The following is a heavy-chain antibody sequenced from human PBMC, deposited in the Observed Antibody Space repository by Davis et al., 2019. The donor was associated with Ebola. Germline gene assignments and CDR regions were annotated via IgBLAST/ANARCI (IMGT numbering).Heavy chain of an antibody. V-gene: IGHV4-59*01. CDR2: IYYSESS. J-gene: IGHJ6*02. CDR3: ARDSRWLVPGNYYYYGMDV. Sequence: MPSETLSLTCTVSGGSISSSYWSWIRQPPGKGLEWIGYIYYSESSNYNPSLKSRVTISVDTSKNHFSLKLSSVTAADTAVYYCARDSRWLVPGNYYYYGMDVWGQGTTVTVSS. CDR1: GGSISSSY. D-gene: IGHD6-19*01.